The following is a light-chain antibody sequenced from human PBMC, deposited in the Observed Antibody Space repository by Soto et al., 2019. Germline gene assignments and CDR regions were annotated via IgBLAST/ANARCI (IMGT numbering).Light chain of an antibody. Sequence: EILFTQSPGTLSLSPGERVTLSCRASQSVSSSYLAWSQQKPGKAPRLLIYGASNRATGIPDRLSGSGSGTDFTLTISRLEPEDFAVYYCQQYGSSGTFGQGTRLEIK. CDR1: QSVSSSY. CDR3: QQYGSSGT. V-gene: IGKV3-20*01. J-gene: IGKJ5*01. CDR2: GAS.